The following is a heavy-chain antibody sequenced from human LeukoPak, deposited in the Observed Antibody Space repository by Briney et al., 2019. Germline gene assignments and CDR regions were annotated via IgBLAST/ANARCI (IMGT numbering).Heavy chain of an antibody. CDR2: ISGSGGST. CDR1: GFTFSSYA. J-gene: IGHJ6*03. D-gene: IGHD3-16*01. CDR3: AKGGRLVGSYYYYMDV. V-gene: IGHV3-23*01. Sequence: GGSLRLSCAASGFTFSSYAMSWVRQALGKGLEWVSAISGSGGSTYYADSVKGRFTISRDNSKNTLYLQMNSLRAEDTAVYYCAKGGRLVGSYYYYMDVWGKGTTVTVSS.